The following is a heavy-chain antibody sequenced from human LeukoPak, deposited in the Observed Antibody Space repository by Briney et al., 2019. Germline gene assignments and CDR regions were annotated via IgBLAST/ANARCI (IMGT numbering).Heavy chain of an antibody. J-gene: IGHJ4*02. D-gene: IGHD5-12*01. CDR1: GFTVSSNY. Sequence: PGGSLRLSCSASGFTVSSNYMSWVRQAPGKGLEWVSVIYSGGSTYYADSVKGRFTISRDNSKNTLYLQMNSLRAEDTAVYYCARDPPVDIVATPRDYWGQGTLVTVSS. V-gene: IGHV3-66*01. CDR2: IYSGGST. CDR3: ARDPPVDIVATPRDY.